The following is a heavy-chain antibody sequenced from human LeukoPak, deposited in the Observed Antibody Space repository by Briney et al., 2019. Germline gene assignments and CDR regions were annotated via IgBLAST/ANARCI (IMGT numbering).Heavy chain of an antibody. CDR1: GYSISSGYY. J-gene: IGHJ5*02. V-gene: IGHV4-38-2*02. CDR2: MFHSGST. D-gene: IGHD6-19*01. Sequence: SSETLSLTCTLSGYSISSGYYWGWIRQPPGKGLEWIASMFHSGSTYYNPSLKSRVTISVDTSKNQFSLKLSSVTAADTAVYYCARRGYSSGWYFRDGWFDPWGQGTLVTVSS. CDR3: ARRGYSSGWYFRDGWFDP.